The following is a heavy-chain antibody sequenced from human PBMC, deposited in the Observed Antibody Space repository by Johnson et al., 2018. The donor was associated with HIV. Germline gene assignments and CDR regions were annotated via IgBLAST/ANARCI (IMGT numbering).Heavy chain of an antibody. V-gene: IGHV3-23*04. CDR2: ISGSGGST. D-gene: IGHD3-22*01. Sequence: VQLVESGGGLVQPGGSLRLSCAASGFTFSSYAMSWVRQAPGKGLEWVSAISGSGGSTYYADSVKGRFTISRDNSKNTLYLQMNSLRAEDTAVYYCAKDPPADYYDSSGWDAFDIWGQGTMVTVSS. CDR1: GFTFSSYA. J-gene: IGHJ3*02. CDR3: AKDPPADYYDSSGWDAFDI.